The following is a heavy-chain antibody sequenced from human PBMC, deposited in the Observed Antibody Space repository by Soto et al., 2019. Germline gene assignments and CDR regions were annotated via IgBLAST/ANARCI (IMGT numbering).Heavy chain of an antibody. Sequence: GGSLRLSCAASGFTFDDYAMHWVRQAPGKGLEWVSGISWNSGSIGYADSVKGRFTISRDNAKNSLYLQMNSLRAEDTALYYCAKDIGFLEWLLYFDYWGQGTLVTVSS. J-gene: IGHJ4*02. D-gene: IGHD3-3*01. CDR1: GFTFDDYA. CDR3: AKDIGFLEWLLYFDY. V-gene: IGHV3-9*01. CDR2: ISWNSGSI.